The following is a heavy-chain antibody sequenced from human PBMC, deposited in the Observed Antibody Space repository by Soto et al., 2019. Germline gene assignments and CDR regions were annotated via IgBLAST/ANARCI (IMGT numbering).Heavy chain of an antibody. CDR2: ISPGGNSV. Sequence: EVQVVESGGGLVKPGGSLRLACEASGFPFSSFSWNWVRQAPGKGLEWVSSISPGGNSVYYADAVKGRVTISRDNAKNALYLQINNLRAEDASVYYCARPRGPRGYDLFDSWGQGTLVTVSS. V-gene: IGHV3-21*02. CDR3: ARPRGPRGYDLFDS. CDR1: GFPFSSFS. D-gene: IGHD5-12*01. J-gene: IGHJ4*02.